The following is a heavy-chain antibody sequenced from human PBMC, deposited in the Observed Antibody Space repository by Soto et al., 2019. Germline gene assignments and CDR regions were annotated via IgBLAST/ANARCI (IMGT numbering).Heavy chain of an antibody. Sequence: QVQLVQSGAEVKKPGASVKVSCKTSGYTFTTYGISWVRQAPGQGLEWMGWISPYNGNTKYAQKLQGRVTMTADTCPRTAYMDRRCLTSDDTAVYYCTGGWFGELVYYFDYWGQGTLVTVSS. CDR2: ISPYNGNT. CDR3: TGGWFGELVYYFDY. CDR1: GYTFTTYG. D-gene: IGHD3-10*01. J-gene: IGHJ4*02. V-gene: IGHV1-18*01.